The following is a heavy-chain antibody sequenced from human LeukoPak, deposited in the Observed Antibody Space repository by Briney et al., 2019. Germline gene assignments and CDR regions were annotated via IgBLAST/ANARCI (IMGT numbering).Heavy chain of an antibody. D-gene: IGHD4-17*01. J-gene: IGHJ4*02. V-gene: IGHV3-30*18. Sequence: PGRSLRLSCAASGFTFSNYGMHWVRQAPGKGLEWVAVISYDGSNKYYADSVKGRFTISRDNSKNTLYLQMNSLRAEDTAVYYCAKGGPRYGDSFDYWGQGTLVTVSS. CDR1: GFTFSNYG. CDR3: AKGGPRYGDSFDY. CDR2: ISYDGSNK.